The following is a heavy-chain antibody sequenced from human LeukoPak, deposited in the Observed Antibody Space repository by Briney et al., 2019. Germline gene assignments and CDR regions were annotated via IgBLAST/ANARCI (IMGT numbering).Heavy chain of an antibody. CDR2: IDGSGNSM. CDR1: GFTFTSYT. D-gene: IGHD1-7*01. Sequence: GGSLRLSCAASGFTFTSYTMNWFRQAPGKGPEWLSFIDGSGNSMYYADSVKGRFTISRDNAKNSLYLQMNSLRAEDTAVYYCVRDWNWAFDYWGQGILVTVSS. J-gene: IGHJ4*02. V-gene: IGHV3-48*04. CDR3: VRDWNWAFDY.